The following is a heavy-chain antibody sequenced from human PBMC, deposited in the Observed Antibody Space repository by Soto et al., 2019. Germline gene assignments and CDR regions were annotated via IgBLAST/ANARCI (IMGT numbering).Heavy chain of an antibody. D-gene: IGHD5-18*01. V-gene: IGHV4-31*03. CDR2: IYYSGST. J-gene: IGHJ3*02. CDR3: AREGSYGYGYDAFDI. Sequence: TSETLSLTCTVSGGSISSGGYYWSWIRKHPGKGLEWIGYIYYSGSTYYNPSLKSRVTISVDTSKSQFSLKLSSVTAADTAVYYCAREGSYGYGYDAFDIWGQGTMVTVSS. CDR1: GGSISSGGYY.